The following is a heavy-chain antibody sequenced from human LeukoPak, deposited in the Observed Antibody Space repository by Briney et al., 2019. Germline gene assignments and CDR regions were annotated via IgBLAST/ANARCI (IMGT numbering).Heavy chain of an antibody. CDR2: IIPIFGTA. D-gene: IGHD2-15*01. CDR3: ARLTIGYCSGGSCPTIDY. J-gene: IGHJ4*02. CDR1: GGTFSSYA. V-gene: IGHV1-69*13. Sequence: ASVKVSCKASGGTFSSYAISWVRQAPGQGLEWMGGIIPIFGTANYAQKFQGRVTITADESTSTAYMELSSLRSEDTAVYYCARLTIGYCSGGSCPTIDYWGQGTLVTVSS.